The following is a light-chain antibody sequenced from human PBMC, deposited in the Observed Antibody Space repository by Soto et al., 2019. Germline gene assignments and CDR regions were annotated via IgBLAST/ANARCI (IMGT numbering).Light chain of an antibody. CDR2: EGS. J-gene: IGLJ1*01. Sequence: QSALTQPASVSGSPGQSITISCTGTSGDVGSYNLVSWYQQHPGKAPKLRIYEGSKRPSGVSNRFSGSKSGNTASLTISGLQAEDEADYYCCSYAGSSTSYVFXTGTKV. CDR3: CSYAGSSTSYV. CDR1: SGDVGSYNL. V-gene: IGLV2-23*01.